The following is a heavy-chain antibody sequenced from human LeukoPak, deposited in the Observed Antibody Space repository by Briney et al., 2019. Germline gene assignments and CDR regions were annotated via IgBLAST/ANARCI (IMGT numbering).Heavy chain of an antibody. CDR3: AKAGGAVAGTELDY. J-gene: IGHJ4*02. Sequence: GGSLRLSCAASGFTFSSYWMSWVRQAPGKGLEWVANIKQDGSEKYYVDSVKGRFTISRDNAKNSLYLQMNSLRAEDTAVYYCAKAGGAVAGTELDYWGQGTLVTVSS. D-gene: IGHD6-19*01. V-gene: IGHV3-7*01. CDR2: IKQDGSEK. CDR1: GFTFSSYW.